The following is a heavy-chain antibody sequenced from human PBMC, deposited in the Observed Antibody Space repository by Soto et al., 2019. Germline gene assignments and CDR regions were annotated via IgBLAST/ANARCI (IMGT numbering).Heavy chain of an antibody. V-gene: IGHV4-59*01. Sequence: SETLSLTCTVSGGSISSYYWSWIRQPPGKGLEWIGYIYYSGSTNYNPSLKSRVTISVDTSKNQFSLKLSSVTAADTAVYYCARDVSSVGLGIDYWGQGTLVTVSS. CDR2: IYYSGST. J-gene: IGHJ4*02. D-gene: IGHD2-15*01. CDR1: GGSISSYY. CDR3: ARDVSSVGLGIDY.